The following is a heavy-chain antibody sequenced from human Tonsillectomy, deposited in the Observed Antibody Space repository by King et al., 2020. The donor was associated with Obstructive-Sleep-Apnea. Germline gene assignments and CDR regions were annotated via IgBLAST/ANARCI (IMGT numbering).Heavy chain of an antibody. CDR2: ISSNGVST. V-gene: IGHV3-64*01. J-gene: IGHJ5*02. CDR1: GFTLSTYT. Sequence: VQLVESGGGLVQPGGSLRLSCAASGFTLSTYTRHWVRQAPGEGLEYVSAISSNGVSTYYANSVKGRCNIARDNSKNTLYLQMGSLRAEDMAVYYCARSPTGVVGWFDPWGQGTLVTVSS. CDR3: ARSPTGVVGWFDP. D-gene: IGHD2-21*01.